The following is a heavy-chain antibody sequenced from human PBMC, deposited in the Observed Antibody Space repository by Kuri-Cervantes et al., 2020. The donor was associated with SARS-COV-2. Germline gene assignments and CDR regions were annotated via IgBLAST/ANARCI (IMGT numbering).Heavy chain of an antibody. J-gene: IGHJ4*02. D-gene: IGHD3-3*01. Sequence: GESLKISCAASGFTFSSYAMHWVRQAPGKGLEYVSAISSNGGSTYYANSVKGRFTISRDNAKNSLYLQMNSLRAEDTAVYYCARSRITIFGVVIGPFDYWGQGTLVTVSS. CDR2: ISSNGGST. V-gene: IGHV3-64*01. CDR1: GFTFSSYA. CDR3: ARSRITIFGVVIGPFDY.